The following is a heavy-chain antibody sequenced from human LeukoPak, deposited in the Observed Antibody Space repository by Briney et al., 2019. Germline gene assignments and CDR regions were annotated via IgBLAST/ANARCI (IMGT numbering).Heavy chain of an antibody. V-gene: IGHV3-48*01. CDR3: ARGPMITLGGVIAPFDY. J-gene: IGHJ4*02. CDR2: ISSSSSTI. D-gene: IGHD3-16*02. CDR1: GFTFSNFA. Sequence: GGSLRLSCEASGFTFSNFAMNWVRQAPGKGLEWVSYISSSSSTIYYADSVKGRFTISRDNAKNSLYLQMNSLRAEDTAVYYCARGPMITLGGVIAPFDYWGQGTLVTVSS.